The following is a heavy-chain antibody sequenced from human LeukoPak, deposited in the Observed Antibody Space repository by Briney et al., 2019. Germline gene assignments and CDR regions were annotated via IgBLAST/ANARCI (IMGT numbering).Heavy chain of an antibody. J-gene: IGHJ4*02. CDR1: GFTFSSYA. D-gene: IGHD3-22*01. CDR2: ISGSGGST. CDR3: AKDRRVLNYYDSSGYPDS. V-gene: IGHV3-23*01. Sequence: GSLRLSCAASGFTFSSYAMSWVRQAPGKGLEWVSAISGSGGSTYYADSVKGRFTISRDNSKNTLSLQVISLRAEDTAVYYCAKDRRVLNYYDSSGYPDSWGQGTLVTVSS.